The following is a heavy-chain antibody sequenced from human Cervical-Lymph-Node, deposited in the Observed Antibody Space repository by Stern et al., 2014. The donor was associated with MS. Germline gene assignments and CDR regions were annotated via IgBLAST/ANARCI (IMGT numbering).Heavy chain of an antibody. D-gene: IGHD2-2*01. CDR3: ASANCSSTSCPNWFDP. V-gene: IGHV4-30-4*01. CDR1: GGSISSGDYY. Sequence: QLQLQESGPGLVQPSQTLSLTCTVSGGSISSGDYYWSWIRQPPGKGLEWIGYIYYIGSTYYSPSLKSRVTISVDTSKNQFSLKLSSVTAADTAVYYCASANCSSTSCPNWFDPWGQGTLVTVSS. CDR2: IYYIGST. J-gene: IGHJ5*02.